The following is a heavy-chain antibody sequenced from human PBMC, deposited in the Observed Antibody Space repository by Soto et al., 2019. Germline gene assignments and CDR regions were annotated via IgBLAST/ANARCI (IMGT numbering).Heavy chain of an antibody. Sequence: SETLSLTCTVSGGSIGSGGYYWRWICQPRGKCLEWIGYIYYSGSTYYNPSLKSRLTISLDTSKNQFDLNLSSVTAADTAVYFCARVPRPREPTLWFEPWGQGTLVTVSS. CDR1: GGSIGSGGYY. D-gene: IGHD1-1*01. J-gene: IGHJ5*02. CDR3: ARVPRPREPTLWFEP. V-gene: IGHV4-30-4*01. CDR2: IYYSGST.